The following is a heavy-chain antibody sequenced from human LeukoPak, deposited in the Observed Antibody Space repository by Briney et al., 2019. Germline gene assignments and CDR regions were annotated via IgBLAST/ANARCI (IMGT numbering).Heavy chain of an antibody. CDR1: GFTFSSYA. J-gene: IGHJ4*01. CDR2: ISGSGGST. Sequence: GGSLRLSCAASGFTFSSYAMSWVRQAPGKGLEWVSAISGSGGSTYYADSVKGRFTISRDNSKNTLYLQMNSLRAEDTAVYYCAKDPITIFGVVMNERDYWGHGTLVTVSS. CDR3: AKDPITIFGVVMNERDY. D-gene: IGHD3-3*01. V-gene: IGHV3-23*01.